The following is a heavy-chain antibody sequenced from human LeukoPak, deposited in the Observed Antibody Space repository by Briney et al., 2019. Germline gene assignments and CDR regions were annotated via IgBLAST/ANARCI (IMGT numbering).Heavy chain of an antibody. V-gene: IGHV3-11*01. J-gene: IGHJ3*02. CDR1: GFTFSDYY. D-gene: IGHD3-22*01. Sequence: GGSLRLSCAASGFTFSDYYMSWIRQAPGKGLEWVSYISSSGSTIYYADSVKGRFTISRDNAKNSLYLQMNSLRAEDTAVYYCASFHHSSGYAFDIWGQGTMVTVSS. CDR2: ISSSGSTI. CDR3: ASFHHSSGYAFDI.